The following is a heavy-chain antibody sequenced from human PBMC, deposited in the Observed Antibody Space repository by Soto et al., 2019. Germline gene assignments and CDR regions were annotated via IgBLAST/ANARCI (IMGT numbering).Heavy chain of an antibody. CDR1: GYSFTSYW. V-gene: IGHV5-51*01. CDR2: IYPGDSDT. CDR3: ARHRGAAAGYYYYYYGMDV. Sequence: GESLKISCKGSGYSFTSYWIGWVRQMPGKGLEWMGIIYPGDSDTRYSPSFQGQVTISADKSISTAYLQWSSLKASDTAMYYCARHRGAAAGYYYYYYGMDVWGQGTTVTVS. J-gene: IGHJ6*02. D-gene: IGHD6-13*01.